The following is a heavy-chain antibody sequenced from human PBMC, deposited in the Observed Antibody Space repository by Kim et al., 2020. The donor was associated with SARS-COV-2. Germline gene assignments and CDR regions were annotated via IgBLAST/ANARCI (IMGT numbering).Heavy chain of an antibody. D-gene: IGHD6-13*01. J-gene: IGHJ6*02. CDR1: GGSFSGYY. CDR2: IKHSGSI. V-gene: IGHV4-34*01. Sequence: SETLSLTCAVYGGSFSGYYWSWIRQPPGKGLEWIGEIKHSGSINYNPSLKSRVSISVDTSKNQFSLNLSSVTAAATAVYYCARGTVGAAAGTHYYNGMDVWGQGTTVTVSS. CDR3: ARGTVGAAAGTHYYNGMDV.